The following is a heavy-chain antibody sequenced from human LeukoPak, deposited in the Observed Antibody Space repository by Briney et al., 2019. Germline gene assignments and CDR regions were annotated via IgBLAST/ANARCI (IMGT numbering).Heavy chain of an antibody. D-gene: IGHD6-19*01. V-gene: IGHV3-7*01. CDR3: ATTVSGHFDQ. CDR2: IKQDGSEK. CDR1: GFTFSTYW. J-gene: IGHJ1*01. Sequence: GGSLRLSCAASGFTFSTYWMSWVRQAPGQGLEWVANIKQDGSEKYYVDSVTGRFTISRDNAKNSLYLQMNSLRVEDTAVYYCATTVSGHFDQWGQGTLVTVSS.